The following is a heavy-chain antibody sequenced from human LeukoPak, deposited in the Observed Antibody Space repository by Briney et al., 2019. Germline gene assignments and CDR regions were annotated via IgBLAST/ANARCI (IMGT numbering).Heavy chain of an antibody. V-gene: IGHV3-21*01. J-gene: IGHJ4*02. CDR2: ISSSSSYI. CDR1: GFTFSSYS. CDR3: AKDPYGSGSYYSLYYFDY. Sequence: GGSLRLSCAASGFTFSSYSMNWVRQAPGKGLEWVSSISSSSSYIYYADSVKGRFTISRDNSKNTLYLQMNSLRAEDTAVYYCAKDPYGSGSYYSLYYFDYWGQGTLVTVSS. D-gene: IGHD3-10*01.